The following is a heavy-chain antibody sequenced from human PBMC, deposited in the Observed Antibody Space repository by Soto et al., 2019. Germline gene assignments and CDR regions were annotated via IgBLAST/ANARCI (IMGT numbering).Heavy chain of an antibody. Sequence: QVHLVESGGGVVQPGRSLRLSCAASGFTFSNYAMHWVRQAPGKGLEWMAITSDDESRRYYADSVRCRFTISRDNSKNTLYLEMNSRRDEDTAQFYCARGSGSGSFLIDYWGQGDLVTVSS. V-gene: IGHV3-30*04. CDR2: TSDDESRR. CDR1: GFTFSNYA. J-gene: IGHJ4*02. D-gene: IGHD3-10*01. CDR3: ARGSGSGSFLIDY.